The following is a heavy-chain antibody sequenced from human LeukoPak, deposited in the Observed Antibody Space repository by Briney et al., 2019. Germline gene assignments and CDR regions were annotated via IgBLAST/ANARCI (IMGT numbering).Heavy chain of an antibody. CDR2: IYYSGST. D-gene: IGHD2-2*01. Sequence: PSETLSLTRTVSGGSISSGGYYWSWIRQHPGKGLEWIGYIYYSGSTYYNPSLKSRVTISVDTSKNQFSLKLSSVTAADTAVYYCARGEVPAAFDYWGQGTLVTVSS. J-gene: IGHJ4*02. V-gene: IGHV4-31*03. CDR3: ARGEVPAAFDY. CDR1: GGSISSGGYY.